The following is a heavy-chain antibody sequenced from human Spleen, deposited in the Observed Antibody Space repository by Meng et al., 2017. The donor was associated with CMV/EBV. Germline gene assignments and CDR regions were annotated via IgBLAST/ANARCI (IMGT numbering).Heavy chain of an antibody. Sequence: SCAISGDSVSSNGVAWNWIRQSPSRGLEWLGRTYYRSKWYNDYAVSVKSRITINPDTSKNQFSLQLNSVTPEDTAVYYCARQLGSFDYWGQGTLVTVSS. J-gene: IGHJ4*02. CDR2: TYYRSKWYN. CDR3: ARQLGSFDY. D-gene: IGHD7-27*01. CDR1: GDSVSSNGVA. V-gene: IGHV6-1*01.